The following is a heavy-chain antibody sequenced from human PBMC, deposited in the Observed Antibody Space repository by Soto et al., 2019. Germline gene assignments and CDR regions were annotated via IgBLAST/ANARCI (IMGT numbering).Heavy chain of an antibody. CDR2: FDPEDGET. CDR1: GYTLTELS. D-gene: IGHD3-10*01. V-gene: IGHV1-24*01. CDR3: ATDLSRQYYYGSGSLFV. J-gene: IGHJ6*04. Sequence: ASVKVSCKVSGYTLTELSMHWVRQAPGKGLEWMGGFDPEDGETIYAQKFQGRVTMTEDTSTDTAYMELSSLRSEDTAVYYCATDLSRQYYYGSGSLFVWGKGTTVTVSS.